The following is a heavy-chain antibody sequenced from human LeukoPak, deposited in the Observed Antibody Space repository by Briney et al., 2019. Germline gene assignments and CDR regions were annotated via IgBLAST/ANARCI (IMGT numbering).Heavy chain of an antibody. J-gene: IGHJ6*03. V-gene: IGHV4-34*01. CDR1: GGSFSGYY. CDR3: ARGPPAATRYYYYYYYMGV. CDR2: INHSGST. D-gene: IGHD2-2*01. Sequence: SETPSLTCAVYGGSFSGYYWSWIRQPPGKGLEWIGEINHSGSTNYNPSLKSRVTISVDTSKNQFSLKLSSVTAADTAVYYCARGPPAATRYYYYYYYMGVWGKGTTVTVSS.